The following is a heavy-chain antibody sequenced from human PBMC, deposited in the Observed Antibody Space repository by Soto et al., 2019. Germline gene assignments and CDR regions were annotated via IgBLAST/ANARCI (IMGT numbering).Heavy chain of an antibody. V-gene: IGHV3-15*01. D-gene: IGHD2-15*01. Sequence: GGSLRLSCAASGFTFSDAWMSWVRQAPGKGLEWVGRIKSRSDAGTADYAAPVKGRFTISRDDSKNMLYLQMNSLKSEDTALYYCTTDLWRIAVVVLASGFYNPWGQGTQVTVSS. J-gene: IGHJ5*02. CDR2: IKSRSDAGTA. CDR1: GFTFSDAW. CDR3: TTDLWRIAVVVLASGFYNP.